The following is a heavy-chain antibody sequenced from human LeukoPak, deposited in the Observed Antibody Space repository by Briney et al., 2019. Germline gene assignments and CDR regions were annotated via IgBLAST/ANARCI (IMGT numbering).Heavy chain of an antibody. J-gene: IGHJ3*02. D-gene: IGHD3-16*02. V-gene: IGHV3-21*01. Sequence: GGSLRLSCAASGFTFSSYSMNWVRQAPGKGLEWVSSISSSSSYIYYADSVKGRFTISRDNAKNSLYLQMNSLRAEDTAVYYCARDYVWGSYRLFAFDIWAKGQWSPSLQ. CDR1: GFTFSSYS. CDR2: ISSSSSYI. CDR3: ARDYVWGSYRLFAFDI.